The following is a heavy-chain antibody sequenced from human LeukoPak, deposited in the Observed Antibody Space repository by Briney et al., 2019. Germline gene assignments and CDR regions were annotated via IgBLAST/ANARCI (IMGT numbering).Heavy chain of an antibody. CDR2: ISAYNGNT. Sequence: ASVKVSCKASGYIFTSYGISWVRQAPGQGLEWMGWISAYNGNTNYAQKLQGRVTMTTDTSTSTAYMELRSLRSDDTAVYYCARGRYCSGGSCYWTAGFDPWGQGTLVTVSS. CDR3: ARGRYCSGGSCYWTAGFDP. D-gene: IGHD2-15*01. V-gene: IGHV1-18*01. CDR1: GYIFTSYG. J-gene: IGHJ5*02.